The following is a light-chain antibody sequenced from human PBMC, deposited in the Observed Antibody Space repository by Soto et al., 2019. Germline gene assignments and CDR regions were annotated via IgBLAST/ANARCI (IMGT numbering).Light chain of an antibody. CDR2: EGS. J-gene: IGLJ3*02. Sequence: QSALTQPASVSGSPGQSITISCTGTSSDVGSYNFVSWYQQHPGKAPKLMIHEGSKRPSGVSNRFSGSKSGNTASLTISGLQAEDEADYYCCSYAGSTTWVFGGGTKLTVL. V-gene: IGLV2-23*01. CDR1: SSDVGSYNF. CDR3: CSYAGSTTWV.